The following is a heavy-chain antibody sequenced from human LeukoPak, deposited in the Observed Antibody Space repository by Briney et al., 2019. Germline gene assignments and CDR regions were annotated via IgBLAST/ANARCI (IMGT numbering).Heavy chain of an antibody. D-gene: IGHD3-10*01. Sequence: GGSLRLSCAASGFTFSNAWMSWVRQAPGKGLEWVDRIRSKTDGGTTDYAAPVKGRFTISRDDSKNTLYLQLNSLKTEDTAVYYCSTAGIHWGQGTLVTVSS. CDR1: GFTFSNAW. J-gene: IGHJ4*02. CDR2: IRSKTDGGTT. CDR3: STAGIH. V-gene: IGHV3-15*01.